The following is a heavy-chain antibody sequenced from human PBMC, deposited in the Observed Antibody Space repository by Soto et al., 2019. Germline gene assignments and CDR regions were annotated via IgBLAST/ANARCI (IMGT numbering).Heavy chain of an antibody. J-gene: IGHJ4*02. Sequence: ETLSLTFIVSGGSISGSYWSLIRQSPGKGLEWLGYVYYTGSTNYSPSLRSRVSISVDTSKNEFSLRLSSVTAADTAVYFCARSVAVPGAHIDYWGQGTQVTVYS. CDR3: ARSVAVPGAHIDY. D-gene: IGHD6-19*01. V-gene: IGHV4-59*01. CDR1: GGSISGSY. CDR2: VYYTGST.